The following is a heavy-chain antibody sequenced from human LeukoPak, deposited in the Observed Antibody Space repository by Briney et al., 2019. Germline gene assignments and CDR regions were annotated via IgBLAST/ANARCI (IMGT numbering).Heavy chain of an antibody. D-gene: IGHD5-18*01. CDR1: GGSISSYY. J-gene: IGHJ4*02. CDR2: INHSGST. CDR3: ARGIPRYTPGLWLKGYYFDY. Sequence: SETLSLTCTVSGGSISSYYWSWIRQPPGKGLEWIGEINHSGSTNYNPSLKSRVTISVDTSKNQFSLKLSSVTAADTAVYYCARGIPRYTPGLWLKGYYFDYWGQGTLVTVSS. V-gene: IGHV4-34*01.